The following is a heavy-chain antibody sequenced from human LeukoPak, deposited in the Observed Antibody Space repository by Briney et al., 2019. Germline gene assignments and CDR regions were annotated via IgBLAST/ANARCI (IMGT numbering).Heavy chain of an antibody. J-gene: IGHJ4*02. V-gene: IGHV7-4-1*02. D-gene: IGHD2-21*02. Sequence: ASVKVSCKASGYTFTSYGIGWVRQAPGQGLEWMGWINTNTGNPTYAQGFTGRFVFSLDTSVSTAYLQISSLKAEDTAVYYCARGANLQVPYCGGDCYGYWGQGTLVTVSS. CDR3: ARGANLQVPYCGGDCYGY. CDR2: INTNTGNP. CDR1: GYTFTSYG.